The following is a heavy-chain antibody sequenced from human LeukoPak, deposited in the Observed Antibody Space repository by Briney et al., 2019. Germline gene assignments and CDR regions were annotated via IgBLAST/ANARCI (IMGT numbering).Heavy chain of an antibody. CDR2: IFHSGNT. CDR3: ARQGGSSSPYYYYYMDV. CDR1: GYSISSGYY. Sequence: PSETLSLTCAVSGYSISSGYYWGWFRPPPGKGLEWIGFIFHSGNTYYNPSLKSRVSISVDTSKNQFSLKLTSVTAADTAVYYCARQGGSSSPYYYYYMDVWGKGTTVTVSS. J-gene: IGHJ6*03. D-gene: IGHD6-13*01. V-gene: IGHV4-38-2*01.